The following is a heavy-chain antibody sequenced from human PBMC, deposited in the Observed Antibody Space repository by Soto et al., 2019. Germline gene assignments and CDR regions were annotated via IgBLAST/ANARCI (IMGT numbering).Heavy chain of an antibody. V-gene: IGHV1-69*13. CDR3: AGGLGSSFYYYGMDV. CDR1: GGTFSSYA. J-gene: IGHJ6*02. D-gene: IGHD6-6*01. Sequence: GASVKFSCKASGGTFSSYAISWVRQAPGQGLEWMGGIIPIFGTANYAQKFQGRVTITADESTSTAYMELSSLRSEDTAVYYCAGGLGSSFYYYGMDVWGQGTTVTVSS. CDR2: IIPIFGTA.